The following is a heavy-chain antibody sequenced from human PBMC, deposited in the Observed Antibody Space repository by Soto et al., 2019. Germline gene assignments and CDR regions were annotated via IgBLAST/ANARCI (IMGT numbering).Heavy chain of an antibody. V-gene: IGHV3-23*01. CDR3: AREELDCGGDCFVY. J-gene: IGHJ4*02. CDR2: ISGSMT. Sequence: EVQLLESGGGLVQPGGSLRLSCATSGFTFSSYAMSWVRQAPGKGLEWVSAISGSMTYHADSMKGRFTTFRDNARNSLYLQMNSLRGDDTAIYYCAREELDCGGDCFVYWGQGTLVTVSS. D-gene: IGHD2-21*01. CDR1: GFTFSSYA.